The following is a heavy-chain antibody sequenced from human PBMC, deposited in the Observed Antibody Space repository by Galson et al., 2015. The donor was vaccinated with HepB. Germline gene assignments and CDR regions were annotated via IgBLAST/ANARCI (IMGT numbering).Heavy chain of an antibody. V-gene: IGHV1-8*01. J-gene: IGHJ6*02. CDR3: ARDCSSTSCYMHYYYYYGMDV. Sequence: SVKVSCKASGYTFTSYDINRVRQATGQGLERMGWMNPNSGNTGYAQKFQGRVTMTRNTSISTAYMELSSLRSEDTAVYYCARDCSSTSCYMHYYYYYGMDVWGQGTTVTVSS. D-gene: IGHD2-2*02. CDR1: GYTFTSYD. CDR2: MNPNSGNT.